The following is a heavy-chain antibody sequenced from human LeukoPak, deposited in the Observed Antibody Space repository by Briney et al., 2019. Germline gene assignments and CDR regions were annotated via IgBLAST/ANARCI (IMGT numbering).Heavy chain of an antibody. CDR2: ISGSGGST. J-gene: IGHJ3*02. D-gene: IGHD2-2*01. Sequence: GGSLRLSCAASGFTFSSYAMSWVRQAPGKGLEWVSVISGSGGSTYYADSVKGRFTISRDNSKNTLYLQINSLRAEDTAVYYCAKVVPAAQTPFDAFDIWGQGTMVTVSS. CDR3: AKVVPAAQTPFDAFDI. V-gene: IGHV3-23*01. CDR1: GFTFSSYA.